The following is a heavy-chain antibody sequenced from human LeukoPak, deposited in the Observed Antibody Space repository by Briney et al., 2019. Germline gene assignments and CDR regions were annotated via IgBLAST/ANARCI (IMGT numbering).Heavy chain of an antibody. V-gene: IGHV5-10-1*01. J-gene: IGHJ4*02. Sequence: GESLKISCKVSGYVFKSYWINWVRQMPGKGLEWMGRIDPSNSYTNYGPSFQGHVTISADKSSSTAYLQWSSLKASDTGIYYCATQSSAAGRGDWGQGTLVTVSS. CDR2: IDPSNSYT. CDR3: ATQSSAAGRGD. D-gene: IGHD6-25*01. CDR1: GYVFKSYW.